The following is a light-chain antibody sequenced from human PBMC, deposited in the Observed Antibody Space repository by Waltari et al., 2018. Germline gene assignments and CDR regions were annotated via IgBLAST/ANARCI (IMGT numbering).Light chain of an antibody. CDR2: YAS. V-gene: IGKV3-20*01. Sequence: IVLTQSPGTLYLSTGERATLSCGASQSVGRSLAWYQQKPGRAPRLLLYYASSRATVIPDRFSGSGFGTDFSLTISRLEPEDFAVYYCQHYVRLPVTFGQGTKVEIK. J-gene: IGKJ1*01. CDR3: QHYVRLPVT. CDR1: QSVGRS.